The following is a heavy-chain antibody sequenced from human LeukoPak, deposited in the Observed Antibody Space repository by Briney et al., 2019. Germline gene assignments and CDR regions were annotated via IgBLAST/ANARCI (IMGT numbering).Heavy chain of an antibody. CDR3: AKETVVVRALDY. CDR2: ISGSGGST. CDR1: GFTFSSYA. J-gene: IGHJ4*02. Sequence: GGSLRLSCAASGFTFSSYAMSWVRQAPGKGLEWVSVISGSGGSTYYADSVQGRFTISRDNSQNTLYLQMNSLSAEDTAVYFCAKETVVVRALDYWGQGALVTVSS. D-gene: IGHD2-15*01. V-gene: IGHV3-23*01.